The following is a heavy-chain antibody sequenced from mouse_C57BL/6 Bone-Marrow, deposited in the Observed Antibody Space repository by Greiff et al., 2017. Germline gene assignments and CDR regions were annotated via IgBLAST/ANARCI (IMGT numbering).Heavy chain of an antibody. V-gene: IGHV14-4*01. J-gene: IGHJ2*01. CDR2: IDPENGDT. D-gene: IGHD2-5*01. CDR1: GFNIKDDY. CDR3: TTIYSNYGYYFDY. Sequence: VQLQQSGAELVRPGASVKLSCTASGFNIKDDYMHWVKQRPEQGLEWIGWIDPENGDTEYASKFQGKATITADTSSNTAYLQLSSLTAEDTVFYYCTTIYSNYGYYFDYWGQGTTLTVSS.